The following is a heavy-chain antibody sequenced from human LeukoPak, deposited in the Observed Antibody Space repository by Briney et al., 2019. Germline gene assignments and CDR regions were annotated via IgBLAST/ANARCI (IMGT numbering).Heavy chain of an antibody. J-gene: IGHJ4*02. V-gene: IGHV3-7*05. CDR1: GFTFNNYW. Sequence: GGSLRLSCAASGFTFNNYWISWVRQAPGKGLEWVANIKGDGSEKWYVDSVKGRFTIPRDNAKNSLYLQMNFLRAEDTAVYYCERDFGGYWGQGTVVTVSS. D-gene: IGHD3-16*01. CDR2: IKGDGSEK. CDR3: ERDFGGY.